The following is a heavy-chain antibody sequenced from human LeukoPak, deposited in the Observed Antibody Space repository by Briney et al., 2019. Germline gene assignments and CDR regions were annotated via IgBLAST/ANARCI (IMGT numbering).Heavy chain of an antibody. CDR1: GGSISSSSYY. J-gene: IGHJ3*02. D-gene: IGHD5-24*01. Sequence: PSETLSLTCTVSGGSISSSSYYWGWVRQPPRKGLEWIGSIYYSGSTYYNPSLKSRVTISVDTSKNQFSLKLSSVTAADTAVYYCAREMAEGGYAFDIWGQGTMVTVSS. CDR2: IYYSGST. CDR3: AREMAEGGYAFDI. V-gene: IGHV4-39*07.